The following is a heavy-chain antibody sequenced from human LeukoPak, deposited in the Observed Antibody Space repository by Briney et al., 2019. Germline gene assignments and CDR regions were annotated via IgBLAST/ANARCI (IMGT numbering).Heavy chain of an antibody. Sequence: GESLKISCKASGYSFTNYWIAWVRQKPGKGLEWMGIMHPGESEINYSPSFEGQVTISADTSISAAYLEWYSLKASDSAIYYCAKTIASLGSGARYFDPWGQGTMITVSS. CDR1: GYSFTNYW. V-gene: IGHV5-51*01. D-gene: IGHD5/OR15-5a*01. J-gene: IGHJ5*02. CDR2: MHPGESEI. CDR3: AKTIASLGSGARYFDP.